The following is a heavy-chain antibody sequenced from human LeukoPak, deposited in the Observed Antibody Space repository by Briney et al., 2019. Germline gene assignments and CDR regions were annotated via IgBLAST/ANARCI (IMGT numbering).Heavy chain of an antibody. D-gene: IGHD3-16*01. CDR1: GYSFVGYG. CDR2: FNPENGNT. Sequence: ASVKVSCKASGYSFVGYGITWVRQAPGQGLEWMGWFNPENGNTNYAQKVQGRVTMTADTSTSTSYMELRSLRSDDTAVYYCTGHTQGYVWNDYWGQGTLVTVSS. J-gene: IGHJ4*02. V-gene: IGHV1-18*01. CDR3: TGHTQGYVWNDY.